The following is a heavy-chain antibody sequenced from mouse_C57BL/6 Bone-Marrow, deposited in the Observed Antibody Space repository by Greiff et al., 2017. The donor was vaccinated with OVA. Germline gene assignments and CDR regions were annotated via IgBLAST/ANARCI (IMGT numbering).Heavy chain of an antibody. CDR2: INPNNGGT. Sequence: EVQLQQSGPELVKPGASVKISCKASGYTFTDYYMNWVKQSHGKSLEWIGDINPNNGGTSYNQKFKGKATLTVDTSSSTAYMELRSLTSEDSAVYYCARETAQAPYYAMDDWGQGTSVTVSS. V-gene: IGHV1-26*01. J-gene: IGHJ4*01. CDR3: ARETAQAPYYAMDD. D-gene: IGHD3-2*02. CDR1: GYTFTDYY.